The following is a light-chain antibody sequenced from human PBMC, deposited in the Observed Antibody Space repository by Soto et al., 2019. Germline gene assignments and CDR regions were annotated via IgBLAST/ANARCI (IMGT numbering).Light chain of an antibody. J-gene: IGKJ1*01. V-gene: IGKV3-15*01. Sequence: EIVMTQSPGTLSVSPGEGSTLSCRASQNVRNNVAWYQQKPGQAPRLLMYGASYRANGVPARFSGSGSGTEFTLTISSLQSEDFAVYYCQQFNDWPRTFGHGTKVDIK. CDR1: QNVRNN. CDR2: GAS. CDR3: QQFNDWPRT.